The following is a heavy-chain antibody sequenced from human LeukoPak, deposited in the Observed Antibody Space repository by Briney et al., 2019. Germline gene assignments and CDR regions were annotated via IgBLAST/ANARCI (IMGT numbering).Heavy chain of an antibody. V-gene: IGHV4-30-2*01. D-gene: IGHD2-21*02. CDR2: IYHSGST. Sequence: EASETLSLTCTVSGGSISSGGYSWSWIRQPPGKGLEWIGYIYHSGSTYYNPSLKSRVTISVDRSKNQFSLKLSSVTAADTAVYYCARGITSNCGGDCETTLDAFDIWGQGTMVTVSS. CDR3: ARGITSNCGGDCETTLDAFDI. CDR1: GGSISSGGYS. J-gene: IGHJ3*02.